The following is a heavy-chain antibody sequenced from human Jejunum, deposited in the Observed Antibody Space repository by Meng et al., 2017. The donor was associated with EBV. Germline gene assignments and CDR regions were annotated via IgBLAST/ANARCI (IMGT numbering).Heavy chain of an antibody. J-gene: IGHJ5*02. CDR1: GGSFRDYH. CDR2: INHGGGA. CDR3: ARLGGYASGTYYPIDP. Sequence: QVELQEWGLGLFRPSETLSLTWAVYGGSFRDYHWTWIRQPPGKGLEWIGEINHGGGAIYNPSLKSRVTISVDTSKNQFSLKLSSVTAADTAVYYCARLGGYASGTYYPIDPWGQGTLVTVSS. V-gene: IGHV4-34*01. D-gene: IGHD3-10*01.